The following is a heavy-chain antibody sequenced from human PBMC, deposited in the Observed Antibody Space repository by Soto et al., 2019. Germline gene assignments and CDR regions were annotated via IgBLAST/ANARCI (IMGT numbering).Heavy chain of an antibody. Sequence: PVGSLRLSCAASGFTFSNAWMSWVRQAPGKGLEWVGRIKSKTDGETTDYAAPVKGRFTISRDDSKNTLYLQMNSLKTEDTAVYYCTTPAGGSYYYYYGMDVWGQGTTVTVSS. CDR1: GFTFSNAW. CDR3: TTPAGGSYYYYYGMDV. J-gene: IGHJ6*02. CDR2: IKSKTDGETT. D-gene: IGHD1-26*01. V-gene: IGHV3-15*01.